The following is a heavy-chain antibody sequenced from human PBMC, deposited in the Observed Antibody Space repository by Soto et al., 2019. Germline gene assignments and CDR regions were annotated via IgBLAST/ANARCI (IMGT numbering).Heavy chain of an antibody. V-gene: IGHV3-23*01. CDR1: GFTFSSYA. J-gene: IGHJ4*02. Sequence: GGSLRLSCAASGFTFSSYAMSWVRQAPGKGLEWVSAISGSGGSTYYADSVKGRFTISRDNSKNTLYLQMNSLRAEDTAVYYCAKDYSSYDILTGYYTFDYWGQGTLVTVS. D-gene: IGHD3-9*01. CDR2: ISGSGGST. CDR3: AKDYSSYDILTGYYTFDY.